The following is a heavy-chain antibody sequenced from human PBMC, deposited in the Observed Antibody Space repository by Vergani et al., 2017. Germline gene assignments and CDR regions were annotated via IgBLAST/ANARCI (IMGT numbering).Heavy chain of an antibody. CDR1: GYSISSGYY. Sequence: QVQLQESGPRLVKPSETLSLTCAVSGYSISSGYYWGWIRQPPGKGLEWIGSIYHSGSTYYNPSLKSRVTISVDTSKNQFSLRLNSVTAADTAVYFCASSPGGTTVTAFDFWGQGTLVTVSS. D-gene: IGHD4-17*01. CDR3: ASSPGGTTVTAFDF. CDR2: IYHSGST. V-gene: IGHV4-38-2*01. J-gene: IGHJ4*02.